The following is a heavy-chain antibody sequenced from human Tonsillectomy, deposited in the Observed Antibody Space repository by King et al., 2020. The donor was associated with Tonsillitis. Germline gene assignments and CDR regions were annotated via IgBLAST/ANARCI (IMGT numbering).Heavy chain of an antibody. CDR2: IIPIFGTA. CDR3: ARDTLSGTRPYYYYYYMDV. J-gene: IGHJ6*03. D-gene: IGHD2-2*01. V-gene: IGHV1-69*14. Sequence: QLVQSGAEVKKPGSSGKVSCKASGGTFSSYAISWVRQAPGQGLEWMGGIIPIFGTANYAQKFQGRVPITADNSTSTAYMELSGLRSEDTAVYYCARDTLSGTRPYYYYYYMDVWGKGTTVTVSS. CDR1: GGTFSSYA.